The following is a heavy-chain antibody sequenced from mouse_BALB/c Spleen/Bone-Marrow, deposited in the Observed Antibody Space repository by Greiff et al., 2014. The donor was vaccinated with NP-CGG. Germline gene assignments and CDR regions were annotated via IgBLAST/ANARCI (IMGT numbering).Heavy chain of an antibody. D-gene: IGHD1-1*01. CDR1: GYTFTSYW. V-gene: IGHV1-69*02. Sequence: QVQLQQSGAELVKPGASVKLSCKASGYTFTSYWMHWVKQRPGQGLEWIGEIDPSDSYTNYNQKFKGKATLTVDKSSSTAYTQLSSLTSEDSAVYYCAITTVVATGDYWGQGTTLTVSS. CDR2: IDPSDSYT. J-gene: IGHJ2*01. CDR3: AITTVVATGDY.